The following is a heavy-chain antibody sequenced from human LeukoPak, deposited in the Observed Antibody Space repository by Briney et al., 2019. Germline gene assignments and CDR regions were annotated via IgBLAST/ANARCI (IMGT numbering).Heavy chain of an antibody. V-gene: IGHV3-74*01. J-gene: IGHJ4*02. CDR2: IKSDGITI. D-gene: IGHD1-20*01. Sequence: GGSLRLSCAASGFTFSNYMMHWVRQAPGKGLVWVSRIKSDGITITYADSVKGRFTISRDNAQNTLYLQMNSLRAEDTAVYYCLRDLNWSLDQWGQGTLVTVSS. CDR3: LRDLNWSLDQ. CDR1: GFTFSNYM.